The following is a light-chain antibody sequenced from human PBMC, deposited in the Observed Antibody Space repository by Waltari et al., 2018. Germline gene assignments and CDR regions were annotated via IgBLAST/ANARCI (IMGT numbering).Light chain of an antibody. CDR1: SRDVGVYNS. CDR3: CSYAGSYTLV. V-gene: IGLV2-11*01. J-gene: IGLJ2*01. CDR2: DVS. Sequence: QSALPQPRSVSGSPGQSVTISCTGTSRDVGVYNSVSRYQQHPGKAPKLMIYDVSKRPSGVPDRFSGSKSGNTASLTISGLQAEDEADYYCCSYAGSYTLVFGGGTKLTVL.